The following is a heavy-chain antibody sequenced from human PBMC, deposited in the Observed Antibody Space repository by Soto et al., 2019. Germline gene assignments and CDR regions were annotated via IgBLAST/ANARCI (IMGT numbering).Heavy chain of an antibody. D-gene: IGHD3-9*01. V-gene: IGHV1-18*01. CDR1: GYTFTSYG. Sequence: ASVKVSCKASGYTFTSYGISWVRQAPGQGLEWMGWISAYNGNTNYAQKLQGRVTMTTDTSTSTAYMELRSLRSDDTAVYYCAREGYDILTGYYLGNNCFDPWGQGTLVTVSS. CDR2: ISAYNGNT. J-gene: IGHJ5*02. CDR3: AREGYDILTGYYLGNNCFDP.